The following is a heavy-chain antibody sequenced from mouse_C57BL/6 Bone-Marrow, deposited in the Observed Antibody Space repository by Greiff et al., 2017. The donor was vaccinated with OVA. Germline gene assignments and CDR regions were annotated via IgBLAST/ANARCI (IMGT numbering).Heavy chain of an antibody. CDR2: ISSGSSTI. CDR3: ARQLLLRYKGYFDV. CDR1: GFTFSDYG. D-gene: IGHD1-1*01. J-gene: IGHJ1*03. V-gene: IGHV5-17*01. Sequence: VKLMESGGGLVKPGGSLKLSCAASGFTFSDYGMHWVRQAPEKGLEWVAYISSGSSTIYYADTVKGRFPISRDNAKNTLFLQMTSLRSEDTSLYYCARQLLLRYKGYFDVWGTGTTVTVSS.